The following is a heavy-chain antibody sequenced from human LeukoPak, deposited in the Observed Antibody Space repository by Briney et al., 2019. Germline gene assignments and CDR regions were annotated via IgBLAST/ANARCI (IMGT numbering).Heavy chain of an antibody. V-gene: IGHV3-33*01. Sequence: PGGSLRLSCAASGFTFSTYGMHWVRQAPGKGLEWVTVIWVNGINKYYSDSVRGRFTISRDNSKNTLYLEMNSLRAEDTAVYYCVREGMHDSSGYYPIGGSYYFDHWGQGTLVTVSS. J-gene: IGHJ4*02. CDR2: IWVNGINK. D-gene: IGHD3-22*01. CDR1: GFTFSTYG. CDR3: VREGMHDSSGYYPIGGSYYFDH.